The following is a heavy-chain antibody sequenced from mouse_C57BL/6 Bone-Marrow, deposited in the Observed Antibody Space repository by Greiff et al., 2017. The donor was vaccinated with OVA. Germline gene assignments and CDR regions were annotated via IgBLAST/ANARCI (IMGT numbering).Heavy chain of an antibody. CDR2: ISSGGSYT. Sequence: DVKLVESGGDLVKPGGSLKLSCAASGFTFSSYGMSWVRQTPDKRLEWVATISSGGSYTYYPDSVKGRFTISRDNAKNTLYLQMSSLKSEDTAMYYCARRAAYWGQGTLVTVSA. J-gene: IGHJ3*01. V-gene: IGHV5-6*02. CDR3: ARRAAY. CDR1: GFTFSSYG.